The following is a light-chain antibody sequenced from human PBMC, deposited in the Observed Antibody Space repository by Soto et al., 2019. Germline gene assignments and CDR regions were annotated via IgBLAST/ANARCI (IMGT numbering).Light chain of an antibody. CDR1: SSDVGSYNL. J-gene: IGLJ3*02. CDR3: CSDAGSSKRV. CDR2: EVS. V-gene: IGLV2-23*02. Sequence: QSALTQPASVSGSPGQSITISCTGTSSDVGSYNLVSWYQQHPGKAPKLIIYEVSKRPSGVSNSFSGSKSGNTASLTISGLQAEDEADYYCCSDAGSSKRVFGGGTKLTVL.